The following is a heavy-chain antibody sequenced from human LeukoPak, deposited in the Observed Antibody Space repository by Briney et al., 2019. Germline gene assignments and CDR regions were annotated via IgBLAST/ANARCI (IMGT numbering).Heavy chain of an antibody. Sequence: GGSLRLSCAASGFTFSSYSMNWVRQAPGKGLEWVSSISSSSSYIYYADSVKGRFTISRDNAKNSLYLQMNSLRAEGTAVYYCAKTRTAVATFDYWGQGTLVTVSS. J-gene: IGHJ4*02. CDR2: ISSSSSYI. CDR1: GFTFSSYS. D-gene: IGHD6-19*01. V-gene: IGHV3-21*01. CDR3: AKTRTAVATFDY.